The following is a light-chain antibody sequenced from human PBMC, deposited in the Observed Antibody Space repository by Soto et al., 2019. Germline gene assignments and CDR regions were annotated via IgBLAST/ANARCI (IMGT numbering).Light chain of an antibody. CDR2: DAS. CDR1: QSVNSH. CDR3: QQRSSSIT. V-gene: IGKV3-11*01. J-gene: IGKJ5*01. Sequence: EIVLTQSPATLSLSPGERATLSCRASQSVNSHVAWYQQKPGQAPRLLIYDASNRATGIPARFSGSGSGTDFTLTISGLEPEDFVVYYCQQRSSSITFGQGTRLEIK.